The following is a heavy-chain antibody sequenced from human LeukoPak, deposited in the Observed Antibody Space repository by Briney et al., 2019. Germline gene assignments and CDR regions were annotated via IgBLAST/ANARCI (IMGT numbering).Heavy chain of an antibody. V-gene: IGHV3-21*01. CDR2: ISSSSSYI. CDR1: GFTFSSYS. J-gene: IGHJ4*02. Sequence: GGSLRLSCAASGFTFSSYSMNWVRQAPGKGLEWVSSISSSSSYIYYADSVKGRFTISRDNAKNSLYLQMNSLRAEDTAVYYCXXXXPFGGVIAEYYFDYWGQGTLVTVSS. CDR3: XXXXPFGGVIAEYYFDY. D-gene: IGHD3-16*02.